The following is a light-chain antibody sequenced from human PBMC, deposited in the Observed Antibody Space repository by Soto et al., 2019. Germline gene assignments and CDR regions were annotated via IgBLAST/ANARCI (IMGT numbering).Light chain of an antibody. CDR3: GSYANSRSVV. J-gene: IGLJ2*01. CDR1: SSDIGDYTH. V-gene: IGLV2-14*02. CDR2: EVS. Sequence: QSALTQPASVSGSPGQSITISCTGTSSDIGDYTHVSWYQQYPGKAPRLIIYEVSKRPSGISNRFSASKSANTASLTISGLRAEDEALYYCGSYANSRSVVLGGGTKLTVL.